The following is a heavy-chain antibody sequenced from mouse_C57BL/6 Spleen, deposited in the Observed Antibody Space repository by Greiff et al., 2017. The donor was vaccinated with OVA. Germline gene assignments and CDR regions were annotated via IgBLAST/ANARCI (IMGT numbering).Heavy chain of an antibody. CDR2: IWGDDDK. CDR3: ARGDGYYGY. Sequence: QVTLKVSGPGILQPSQSLSLSCSFSGFSLSTFGMGLGRIRPPSGKGLEWLAHIWGDDDKSYNPALKSRLTISKDTSKNQVFLEIANVNTADTATYYRARGDGYYGYWGKGTTLTVAS. V-gene: IGHV8-8*01. D-gene: IGHD2-3*01. CDR1: GFSLSTFGMG. J-gene: IGHJ2*01.